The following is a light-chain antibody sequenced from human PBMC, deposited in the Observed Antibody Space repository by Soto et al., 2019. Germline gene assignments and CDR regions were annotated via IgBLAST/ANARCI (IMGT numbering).Light chain of an antibody. CDR2: EVS. CDR3: SSYVGATTYV. CDR1: SSDVGGYNY. Sequence: QSALPQPASVSGSPGQSITISCTGTSSDVGGYNYVSWYQQHPGKAPKLMIYEVSNRPSGVSNRFSGSKSDNTASLTISGLQAEDEADYYCSSYVGATTYVFGTGTKVT. J-gene: IGLJ1*01. V-gene: IGLV2-14*01.